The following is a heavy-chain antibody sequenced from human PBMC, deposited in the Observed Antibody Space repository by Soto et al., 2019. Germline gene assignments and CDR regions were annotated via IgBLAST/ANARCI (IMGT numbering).Heavy chain of an antibody. CDR2: INPNSGDT. Sequence: QVQLVQSGAEVEKPGASVKVSCKASGYTFTDYYMHWVRQAPGQGLEWMGWINPNSGDTNFAQNFGGRVTMTRDTSISTAYMELSRLRSGDTAVFYCAIAGMTFYYDSNEYAHEAFDIWGQGTMVTVSP. CDR1: GYTFTDYY. D-gene: IGHD3-22*01. CDR3: AIAGMTFYYDSNEYAHEAFDI. J-gene: IGHJ3*02. V-gene: IGHV1-2*02.